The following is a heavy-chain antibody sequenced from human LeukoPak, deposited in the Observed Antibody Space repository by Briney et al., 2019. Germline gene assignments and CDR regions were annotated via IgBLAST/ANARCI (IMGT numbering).Heavy chain of an antibody. D-gene: IGHD3-10*01. CDR2: NSGGGGST. J-gene: IGHJ4*02. Sequence: HPGGSLRLSCAASGFTFTSYAMTWVRLAPGKGLEWVSGNSGGGGSTYYADSVKGRFTISRDNSKNTLYLHMNSLRAEDTTVYYCAKDRVWFGESPPELDYWGQGTLVTVSS. CDR1: GFTFTSYA. V-gene: IGHV3-23*01. CDR3: AKDRVWFGESPPELDY.